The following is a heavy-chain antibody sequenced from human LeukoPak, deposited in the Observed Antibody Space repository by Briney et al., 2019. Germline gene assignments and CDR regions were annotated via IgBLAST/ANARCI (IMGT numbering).Heavy chain of an antibody. CDR2: ISSTSWYL. D-gene: IGHD7-27*01. CDR1: GFTFTSYT. CDR3: AREISGEGFDY. J-gene: IGHJ4*02. V-gene: IGHV3-21*01. Sequence: GGSLRLSCAASGFTFTSYTMNWVRQAPGKGLEWVSSISSTSWYLYHADSMKGRFTTSRDNAKNSLYLQMNGLRAEDTAVYYCAREISGEGFDYWGQGTLVTVSS.